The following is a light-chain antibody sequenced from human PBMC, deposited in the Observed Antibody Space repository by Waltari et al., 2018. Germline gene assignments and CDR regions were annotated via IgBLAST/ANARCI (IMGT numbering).Light chain of an antibody. J-gene: IGLJ2*01. CDR2: EVS. CDR3: CSYAGTYTLL. CDR1: SSDIGGYNY. Sequence: QAALTQHRSVSGSPGQSVTLPCTGTSSDIGGYNYLSWYQQPPGTAPKLMIYEVSKRPSGVSDRFSGSKSGNTASLTISGLQAEDEADYYCCSYAGTYTLLFGGGTRLTVL. V-gene: IGLV2-11*01.